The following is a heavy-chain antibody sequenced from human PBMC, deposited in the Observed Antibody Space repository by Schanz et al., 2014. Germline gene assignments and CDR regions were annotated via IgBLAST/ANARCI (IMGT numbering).Heavy chain of an antibody. CDR3: ARLWGGWRIPDY. D-gene: IGHD6-19*01. CDR1: GDSISSTSYY. Sequence: QLQMQESGPGLVKPSETLSLTCSVSGDSISSTSYYWGWIRQPPGKGLEWIGSIYYSGSTYYNASLKSRVPIPVDTSKNHSPLKLTSVTAADSAVYYCARLWGGWRIPDYWGQGTLVTVSS. CDR2: IYYSGST. J-gene: IGHJ4*02. V-gene: IGHV4-39*01.